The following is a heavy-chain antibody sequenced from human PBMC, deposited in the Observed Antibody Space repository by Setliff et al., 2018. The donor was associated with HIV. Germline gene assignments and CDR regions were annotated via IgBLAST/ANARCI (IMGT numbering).Heavy chain of an antibody. V-gene: IGHV3-23*01. CDR2: VGAVGGPT. CDR1: GFTFSDNG. J-gene: IGHJ3*02. Sequence: GGSLRLSCVASGFTFSDNGMVWVRQAPGKGLEWVSTVGAVGGPTHYAESVKGRFTISKDNSKNTLYLQMSSLRDEDTAVYYCAKVFLFGIDVFDIWGQGTMVTVSS. CDR3: AKVFLFGIDVFDI. D-gene: IGHD3-16*01.